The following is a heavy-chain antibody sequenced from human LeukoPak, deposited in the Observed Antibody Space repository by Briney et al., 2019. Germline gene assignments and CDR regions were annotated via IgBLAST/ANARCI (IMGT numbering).Heavy chain of an antibody. CDR3: AKGDGYYRDFDL. CDR2: ISYDGSNK. CDR1: GFTFSSYG. J-gene: IGHJ2*01. D-gene: IGHD5-24*01. V-gene: IGHV3-30*18. Sequence: GGSLRLSCAASGFTFSSYGMHWVRQAPGQGLEWVAVISYDGSNKYYADSVKGGFTISRDNSKNTLYLQMNSLRAEDTAVYYCAKGDGYYRDFDLWGRGTLVTVSS.